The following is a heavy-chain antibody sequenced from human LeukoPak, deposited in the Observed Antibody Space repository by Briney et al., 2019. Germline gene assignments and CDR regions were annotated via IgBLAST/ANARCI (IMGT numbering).Heavy chain of an antibody. CDR3: ARDQAAAESLDY. CDR1: GYTFTNYA. Sequence: ASVKISCKTSGYTFTNYAINWVRQAPGQGLEWMGWITTYNGNTDYAQKLQGRVTMTTDTSTSTAYMELRSLRSDDTAVYYCARDQAAAESLDYWGQGTLVTVSS. V-gene: IGHV1-18*01. CDR2: ITTYNGNT. J-gene: IGHJ4*02. D-gene: IGHD6-13*01.